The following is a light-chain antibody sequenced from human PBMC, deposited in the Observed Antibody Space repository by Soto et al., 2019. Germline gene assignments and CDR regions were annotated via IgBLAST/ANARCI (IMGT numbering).Light chain of an antibody. CDR2: SNI. J-gene: IGLJ1*01. V-gene: IGLV1-44*01. CDR3: AAWDDSLDAYV. CDR1: SSNIGSNP. Sequence: QSVLTQPPSASGSPGQRVTISCSGGSSNIGSNPVNWYQQLPGTAPKLFIYSNIQRPSGVPDRSSGSKSGTSASLTISGLQSEDEADYYCAAWDDSLDAYVFGTGTKVTVL.